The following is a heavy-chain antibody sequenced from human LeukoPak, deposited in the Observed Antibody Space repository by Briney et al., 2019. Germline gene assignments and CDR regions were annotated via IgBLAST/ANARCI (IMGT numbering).Heavy chain of an antibody. CDR2: TRNKANSYTT. D-gene: IGHD3-22*01. CDR1: GFTFSDHY. CDR3: ARGSDDSSGYHFDY. Sequence: LGGSLRLSCAASGFTFSDHYMDWVRQAPGKGLEWVGRTRNKANSYTTEYAASVKGRFTISRDDSKNSLYLQMNSLKTEDTAVYYCARGSDDSSGYHFDYWGQGTLVTVSS. V-gene: IGHV3-72*01. J-gene: IGHJ4*02.